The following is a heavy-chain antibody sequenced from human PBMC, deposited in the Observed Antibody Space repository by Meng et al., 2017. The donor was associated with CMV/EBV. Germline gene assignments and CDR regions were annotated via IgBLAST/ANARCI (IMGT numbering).Heavy chain of an antibody. CDR2: INPSGGST. CDR3: ARSSSGWPWSYYGMDV. J-gene: IGHJ6*02. Sequence: ASVKVSCKASGYTFTSYYMHWVRQAPGQGLEWMGIINPSGGSTSYAQKFQGRVTMTRDTSTSTVYMELSSLRSEDTAVYYCARSSSGWPWSYYGMDVWGQGTTVTVSS. V-gene: IGHV1-46*01. D-gene: IGHD6-19*01. CDR1: GYTFTSYY.